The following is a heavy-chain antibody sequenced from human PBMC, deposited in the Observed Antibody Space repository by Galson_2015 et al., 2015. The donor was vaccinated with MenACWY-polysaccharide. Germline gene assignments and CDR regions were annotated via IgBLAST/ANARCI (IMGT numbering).Heavy chain of an antibody. J-gene: IGHJ4*02. Sequence: SVKVSCKASGYTFATYAMHWVRQAPGQRPEWMGWFNAGSGNTKYSQKFQGRLTITWDTSVSTAYMDLSSLRSEDTAVYYCARDTPGYCSGGSCEDLDYWGQGTLVAVSS. CDR2: FNAGSGNT. D-gene: IGHD2-15*01. CDR1: GYTFATYA. V-gene: IGHV1-3*01. CDR3: ARDTPGYCSGGSCEDLDY.